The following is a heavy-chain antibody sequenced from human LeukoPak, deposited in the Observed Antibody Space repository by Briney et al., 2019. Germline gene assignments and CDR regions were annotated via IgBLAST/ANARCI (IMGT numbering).Heavy chain of an antibody. CDR2: IYYSGST. J-gene: IGHJ4*02. Sequence: SETLSLTCTVTGGSVGSNNYYWGWMRQPPGKGREWIGSIYYSGSTYYNPSLKSRITISVDTSKNQFSLKLTSVTAADTGVYYCARPNDNGDYIGYWGQGTLVTVSS. CDR3: ARPNDNGDYIGY. V-gene: IGHV4-39*01. CDR1: GGSVGSNNYY. D-gene: IGHD4-17*01.